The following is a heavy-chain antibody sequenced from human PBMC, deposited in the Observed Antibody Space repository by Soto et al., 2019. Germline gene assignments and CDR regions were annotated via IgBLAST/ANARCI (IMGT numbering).Heavy chain of an antibody. D-gene: IGHD2-2*01. CDR2: IYYTGST. V-gene: IGHV4-59*01. J-gene: IGHJ4*02. CDR3: AAGWVPAASFH. Sequence: ASETLSLTCTVSGGSISNYYWSWIRQPPGKGLEWIGYIYYTGSTTYNPSLNSRLTISVDTSKKQFSLKLSSVTAADTAKYYCAAGWVPAASFHWGQGALVTVSS. CDR1: GGSISNYY.